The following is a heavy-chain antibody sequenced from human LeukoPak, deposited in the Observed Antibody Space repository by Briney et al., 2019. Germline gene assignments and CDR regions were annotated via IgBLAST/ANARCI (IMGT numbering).Heavy chain of an antibody. J-gene: IGHJ3*02. CDR3: ARDQLQGFLEWLVPPTAFDI. V-gene: IGHV1-2*02. CDR1: GYTFTGYY. Sequence: ASVKVSCKASGYTFTGYYMHWVRQAPGQGLEWMGWINPNSGGTNYAQKFQGRVTMTRDTSISTAYMELSRLRSDDTAVYYCARDQLQGFLEWLVPPTAFDIWGQGTMVTVSS. CDR2: INPNSGGT. D-gene: IGHD3-3*01.